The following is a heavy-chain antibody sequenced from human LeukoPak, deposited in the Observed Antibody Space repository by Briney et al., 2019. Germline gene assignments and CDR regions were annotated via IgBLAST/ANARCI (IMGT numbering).Heavy chain of an antibody. CDR3: AIFRWGSTWYYADH. D-gene: IGHD6-13*01. Sequence: PGGSLRLSCIGSGFTVSSNYMTWVRQAPGKGLEWLSLIYTDGGTNYAGSVKGQFTISRDNSKNTLYLQMNSLTADDTAVYYCAIFRWGSTWYYADHWGQGTLVTVSS. V-gene: IGHV3-53*01. CDR1: GFTVSSNY. J-gene: IGHJ4*02. CDR2: IYTDGGT.